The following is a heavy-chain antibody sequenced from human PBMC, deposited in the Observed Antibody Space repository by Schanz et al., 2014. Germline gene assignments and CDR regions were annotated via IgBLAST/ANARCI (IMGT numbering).Heavy chain of an antibody. CDR2: MSYDGSNK. Sequence: VQLVESGGGLVQPGGSLRLSCAASGFIFSNSWMSWVRQAPGKGLEWVAVMSYDGSNKYYADSVKGRFTISRDNGETSVYLQINSLRVEDTAVYYCARFLARYQYYGVDVWGQGTTVIVSS. J-gene: IGHJ6*02. V-gene: IGHV3-30-3*01. CDR3: ARFLARYQYYGVDV. D-gene: IGHD3-3*01. CDR1: GFIFSNSW.